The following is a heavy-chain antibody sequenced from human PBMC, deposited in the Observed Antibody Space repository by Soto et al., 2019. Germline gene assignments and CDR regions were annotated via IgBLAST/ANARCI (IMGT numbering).Heavy chain of an antibody. Sequence: QVQLVQSGAEVKKPGSSVKVSCKASGGTFSSFTISWVRQAPGQGLEWMGGIIPIYGTANYAQKFQGRVMITADASTRTAYMELSSLRSEDTVVYYCAKDRRADWESYYYYAMDVWGQGTTVTVSS. J-gene: IGHJ6*02. V-gene: IGHV1-69*01. CDR1: GGTFSSFT. D-gene: IGHD1-26*01. CDR3: AKDRRADWESYYYYAMDV. CDR2: IIPIYGTA.